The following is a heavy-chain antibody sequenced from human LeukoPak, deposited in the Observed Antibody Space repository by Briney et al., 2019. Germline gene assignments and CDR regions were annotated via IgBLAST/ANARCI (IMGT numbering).Heavy chain of an antibody. D-gene: IGHD6-6*01. J-gene: IGHJ4*02. V-gene: IGHV3-74*01. CDR3: AGITAPRDY. CDR2: IDPDGGRI. Sequence: GGSLRLSCAASGFSFRTYWMRWVRQAPGKGLVWVSRIDPDGGRISYADSVKGRFTISRDNAKNTLYLQMDSLRAEDTAVYYCAGITAPRDYWGQGTLVTVSS. CDR1: GFSFRTYW.